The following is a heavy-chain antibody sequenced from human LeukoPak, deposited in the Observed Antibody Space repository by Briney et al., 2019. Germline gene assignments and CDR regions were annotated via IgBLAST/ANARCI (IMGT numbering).Heavy chain of an antibody. CDR2: ISGSGGST. D-gene: IGHD3-10*01. CDR1: GFTFISYA. J-gene: IGHJ4*02. Sequence: PGGSLRLSCAASGFTFISYAMSWVRQAPGKGLEWVSAISGSGGSTYSADSVRGRFTISRDNSKNTLYLQMNSLRAEDTAVYYCAKAPAHYYGSGSYHDYWGQGSLVTVSS. V-gene: IGHV3-23*01. CDR3: AKAPAHYYGSGSYHDY.